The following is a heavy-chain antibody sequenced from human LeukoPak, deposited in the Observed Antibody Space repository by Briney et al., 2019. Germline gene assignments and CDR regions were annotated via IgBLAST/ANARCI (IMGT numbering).Heavy chain of an antibody. CDR1: GGSFSGYY. D-gene: IGHD5-12*01. J-gene: IGHJ5*02. V-gene: IGHV4-34*01. CDR3: ARTLGVATILSWFDP. Sequence: SETLSLTCAVYGGSFSGYYWSWIRQPPGKGLEWIGEINHSGSTNYNPSLKSRVTISVDTSKNQFSLKLSSVTAADTAVYYCARTLGVATILSWFDPWGQGTLVTVSS. CDR2: INHSGST.